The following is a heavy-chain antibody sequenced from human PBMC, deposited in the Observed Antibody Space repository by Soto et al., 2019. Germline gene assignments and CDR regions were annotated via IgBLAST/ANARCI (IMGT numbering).Heavy chain of an antibody. D-gene: IGHD6-19*01. CDR3: AKDLTPGWSIDYYDGMDV. V-gene: IGHV3-30*18. J-gene: IGHJ6*02. CDR1: GFTFSSYG. CDR2: ISYDGSNK. Sequence: QVQLVESGGGVVQPGRSLRLSCAASGFTFSSYGMHWVRQAPGKGLEWVAVISYDGSNKYYADSVKGRFTISRDNSKNTLYLQMNSLRAEDTAVYYCAKDLTPGWSIDYYDGMDVWGQGTTVTVSS.